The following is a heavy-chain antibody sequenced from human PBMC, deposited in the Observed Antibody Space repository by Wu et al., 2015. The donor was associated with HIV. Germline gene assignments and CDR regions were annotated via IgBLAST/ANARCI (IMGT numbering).Heavy chain of an antibody. CDR2: ISAHNGNT. V-gene: IGHV1-18*01. CDR3: ARDATPITTEFDY. J-gene: IGHJ4*02. Sequence: QVQLVQSGTEVKKPGASVKVSCKASGYSFSTYGINWVRQAPGQGLEWMGWISAHNGNTESAQRLQGRVTMTTDTSTSTAYLEVKSLRSDDTAVYFCARDATPITTEFDYWGQGTLITVSS. D-gene: IGHD4-11*01. CDR1: GYSFSTYG.